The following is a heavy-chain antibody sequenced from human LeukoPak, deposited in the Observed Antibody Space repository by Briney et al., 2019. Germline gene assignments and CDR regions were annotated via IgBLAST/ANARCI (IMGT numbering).Heavy chain of an antibody. Sequence: GGSLRLSCATSGFTFSSYSMNWVRQAPGKGLEWVSYIRSSGDMIYYADSVKGRSTISRDNAKKSVYPQMNSLRDEDTAVYYCVRDPDALDYWGQGTQVTVSS. CDR1: GFTFSSYS. CDR3: VRDPDALDY. V-gene: IGHV3-48*02. J-gene: IGHJ4*02. CDR2: IRSSGDMI.